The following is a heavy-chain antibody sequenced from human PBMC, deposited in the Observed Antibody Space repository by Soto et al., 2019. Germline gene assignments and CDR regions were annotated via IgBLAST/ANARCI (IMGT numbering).Heavy chain of an antibody. V-gene: IGHV4-39*01. CDR3: ARGDATLRYFDWLSDAFDI. Sequence: QLQLQESGPGLVKPSETLSLTCTVSGGSISSSSYYWGWIRQPPGKGLEWIGSIYYSGSTYYNPSLKSRVTISVDTSKNQFSLELGSVTAADTGVYYCARGDATLRYFDWLSDAFDIWGQGTMVTVSS. D-gene: IGHD3-9*01. CDR2: IYYSGST. CDR1: GGSISSSSYY. J-gene: IGHJ3*02.